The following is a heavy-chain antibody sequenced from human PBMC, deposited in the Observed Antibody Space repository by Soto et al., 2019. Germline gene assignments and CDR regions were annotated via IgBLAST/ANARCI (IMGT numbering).Heavy chain of an antibody. CDR2: INPNGGGT. CDR3: ARYWSALGTSYSFDH. CDR1: GYKFINHY. D-gene: IGHD1-1*01. V-gene: IGHV1-46*01. J-gene: IGHJ4*02. Sequence: VQLVQSGAAVKKPGASVKVSCKASGYKFINHYMHWVRQAPGEGPECMGIINPNGGGTDYAQKFPDRVTMTSDTDLNAALMELSGLTFEDTAVYFCARYWSALGTSYSFDHWGQATL.